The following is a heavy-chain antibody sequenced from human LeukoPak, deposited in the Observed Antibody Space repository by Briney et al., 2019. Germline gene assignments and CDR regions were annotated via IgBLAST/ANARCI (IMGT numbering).Heavy chain of an antibody. D-gene: IGHD2-2*01. CDR1: GFMFSNFA. Sequence: PGGSLRLSCAASGFMFSNFAMSWFRQAPGKGLEWVSTIYYSGGNTYSADSVKGRFTISRDNAKNTLYLQMNSLRAEDTAVYYCAKDQGQAVVPRRFDNWGQGTLVTVSS. CDR2: IYYSGGNT. J-gene: IGHJ4*02. CDR3: AKDQGQAVVPRRFDN. V-gene: IGHV3-23*01.